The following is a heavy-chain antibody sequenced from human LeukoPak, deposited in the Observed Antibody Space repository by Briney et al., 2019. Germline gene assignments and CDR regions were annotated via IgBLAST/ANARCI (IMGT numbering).Heavy chain of an antibody. Sequence: SETLSLTCTVSGGSISSYYRSWIRQPPGKGLEWIGYIYYSGSTNYNPSLKSRVTISVDTSKNQFSLKLNSVTAADTAVYYCARTWYYYGSGTPKYYYYMDVWGKGTTVTISS. CDR3: ARTWYYYGSGTPKYYYYMDV. J-gene: IGHJ6*03. D-gene: IGHD3-10*01. CDR1: GGSISSYY. V-gene: IGHV4-59*01. CDR2: IYYSGST.